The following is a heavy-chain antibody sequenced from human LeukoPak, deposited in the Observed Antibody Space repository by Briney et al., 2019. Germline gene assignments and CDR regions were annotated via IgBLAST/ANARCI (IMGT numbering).Heavy chain of an antibody. CDR3: ARASGWSHGEWFDP. CDR1: GYSISSGYY. Sequence: SETLSLTCTVSGYSISSGYYWGWIRQPPVKGLEWIGSIYHSGSTYYNPSLKSRVTISVDTSKNQFSLKLSSVTAADTAVYYCARASGWSHGEWFDPWGQGTLVTVSS. CDR2: IYHSGST. J-gene: IGHJ5*02. D-gene: IGHD6-19*01. V-gene: IGHV4-38-2*02.